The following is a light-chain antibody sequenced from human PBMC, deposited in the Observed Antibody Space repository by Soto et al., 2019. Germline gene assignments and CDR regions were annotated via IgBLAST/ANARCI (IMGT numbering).Light chain of an antibody. V-gene: IGKV3-11*01. CDR1: RSVSSY. Sequence: EIVLTQSPATLSLSPLESCTLSCRATRSVSSYLAWYQQKPGQAPRLLIYDASSRPTDIPARFSGSGSGTDFTLTISGLEPEDFALYYCQQRSNWPITFGQGTRLEIK. CDR3: QQRSNWPIT. J-gene: IGKJ5*01. CDR2: DAS.